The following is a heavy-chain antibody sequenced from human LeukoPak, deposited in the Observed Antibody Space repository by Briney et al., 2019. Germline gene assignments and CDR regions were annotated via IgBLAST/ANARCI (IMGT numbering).Heavy chain of an antibody. Sequence: GGSLRLSCAASGFTFSSHWMTWVRQAPGKGLEWVANIKLDGSEKHYVDSVKGRFTISRDNTKNLLYLQMNSLRVEDTAVYYCAKTDISGYYYVGSLDYWGQGTLVTVSS. CDR2: IKLDGSEK. J-gene: IGHJ4*02. D-gene: IGHD3-22*01. CDR1: GFTFSSHW. V-gene: IGHV3-7*03. CDR3: AKTDISGYYYVGSLDY.